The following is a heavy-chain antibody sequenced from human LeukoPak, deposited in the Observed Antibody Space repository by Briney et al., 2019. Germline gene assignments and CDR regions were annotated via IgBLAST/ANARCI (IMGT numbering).Heavy chain of an antibody. V-gene: IGHV3-66*01. J-gene: IGHJ4*02. CDR2: IHPGGST. CDR3: AKDGQLAYYFDY. Sequence: GGSLRLSCAASEFSVSSNYMSWVRQAPGQGLEWLSVIHPGGSTFHADSVKGRFAISRDNPNNMVYLQMNSLRAEDTAVYYCAKDGQLAYYFDYWGQGTLVTVSS. CDR1: EFSVSSNY. D-gene: IGHD6-6*01.